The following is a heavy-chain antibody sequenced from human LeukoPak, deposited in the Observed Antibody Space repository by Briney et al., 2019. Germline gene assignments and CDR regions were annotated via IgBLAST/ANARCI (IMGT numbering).Heavy chain of an antibody. CDR3: ARLPFDGTPDY. V-gene: IGHV4-34*01. CDR2: INHSGST. Sequence: SETLSLTCGVYGGSFSGYYWSWIRQPPGKGLEWIGEINHSGSTNYNPSLKSRVTISVDTSKNEFSLKLSSVTAADTAVYYCARLPFDGTPDYWGQGTLVTVSS. CDR1: GGSFSGYY. D-gene: IGHD6-13*01. J-gene: IGHJ4*02.